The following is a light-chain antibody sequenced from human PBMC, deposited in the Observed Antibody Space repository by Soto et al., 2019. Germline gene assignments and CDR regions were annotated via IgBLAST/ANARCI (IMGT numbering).Light chain of an antibody. CDR3: EQYGSSSWT. CDR1: QRVSRSY. J-gene: IGKJ1*01. V-gene: IGKV3-20*01. CDR2: GAS. Sequence: EIVLTQSPGTLSLSPGERATLSCRASQRVSRSYLAWYQQKPGQAPRLLIYGASSRSTGITDRFRGSGSGTDVSPTISRLGPEDFGVYYCEQYGSSSWTFGQGTKVESK.